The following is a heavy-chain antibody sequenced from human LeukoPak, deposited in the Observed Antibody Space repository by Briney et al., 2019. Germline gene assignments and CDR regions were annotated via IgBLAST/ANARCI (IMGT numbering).Heavy chain of an antibody. CDR1: GFTFSSYG. Sequence: GGSLRLSCAASGFTFSSYGMSWVRQAPGKGLEWVSAISGSGGSTYYADSVKGRFTISRDNSKNTLYLQMNSLRAEDTAVYYCARDVKDSSGYASDYWGQGTLVTVSS. V-gene: IGHV3-23*01. D-gene: IGHD3-22*01. CDR2: ISGSGGST. J-gene: IGHJ4*02. CDR3: ARDVKDSSGYASDY.